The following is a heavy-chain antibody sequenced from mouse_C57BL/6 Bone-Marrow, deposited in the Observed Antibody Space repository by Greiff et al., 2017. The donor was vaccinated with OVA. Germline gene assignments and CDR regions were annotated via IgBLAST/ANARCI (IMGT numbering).Heavy chain of an antibody. CDR1: GYTFTSYT. D-gene: IGHD2-3*01. CDR2: INPSSGYT. V-gene: IGHV1-4*01. J-gene: IGHJ2*01. Sequence: VQLQQSGAELARPGASVKMSCKASGYTFTSYTMHWVKQRPGQGLEWIGYINPSSGYTKYNQKFKDKATLTADKSSSPAYMQLSSLTSEDSAVYYCARGYDGYTNFDYRGEGTTLTVSA. CDR3: ARGYDGYTNFDY.